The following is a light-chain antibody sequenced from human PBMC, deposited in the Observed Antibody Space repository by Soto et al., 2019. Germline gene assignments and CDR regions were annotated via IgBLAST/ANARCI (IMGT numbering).Light chain of an antibody. J-gene: IGKJ4*01. CDR1: QSVSSSY. Sequence: EIVLTQSPGTLSLSPGERATLSCRASQSVSSSYLAWYQQKPGQAPRLLISGASSRATGIPDRFSGSGSGTDFTLTISRLETEDFAVYYCQQYGSSLLTFGGGTKVDIK. CDR2: GAS. CDR3: QQYGSSLLT. V-gene: IGKV3-20*01.